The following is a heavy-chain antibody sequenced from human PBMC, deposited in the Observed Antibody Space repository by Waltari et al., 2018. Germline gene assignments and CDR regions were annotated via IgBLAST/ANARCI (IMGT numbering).Heavy chain of an antibody. CDR3: ARYPEYCSSTSCYMDDAFDI. CDR1: GYTFTSYA. Sequence: QVQLVQSGAEVKKPGASVKVSCKASGYTFTSYAMHWVRQAPGQSIEWMGWINAGNGNTKYSQKFQGRVTSTRDTAASTAYMELSSLRSEDTAVYYCARYPEYCSSTSCYMDDAFDIWGQGTMVTVSS. J-gene: IGHJ3*02. V-gene: IGHV1-3*01. CDR2: INAGNGNT. D-gene: IGHD2-2*02.